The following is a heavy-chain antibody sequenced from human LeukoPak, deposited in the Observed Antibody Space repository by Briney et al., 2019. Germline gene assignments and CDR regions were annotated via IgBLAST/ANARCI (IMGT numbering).Heavy chain of an antibody. CDR1: RFTFSSYG. D-gene: IGHD3-9*01. Sequence: TGGSLRLSCAASRFTFSSYGMHWVRQAPSKGLEWVAVISYDGSNKYYADSVKGRFTISRDNSKNTLYLQVNSLRAEDTAVYYCAKGTKYDILTTYRRSRLLGDYWGQGTLVTVSS. J-gene: IGHJ4*02. CDR3: AKGTKYDILTTYRRSRLLGDY. V-gene: IGHV3-30*18. CDR2: ISYDGSNK.